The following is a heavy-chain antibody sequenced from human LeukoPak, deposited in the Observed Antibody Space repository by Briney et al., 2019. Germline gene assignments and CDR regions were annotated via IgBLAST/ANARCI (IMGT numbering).Heavy chain of an antibody. V-gene: IGHV3-30*04. CDR2: ISYDGSNK. CDR1: GFTFSSYA. CDR3: ARKITGPYYFDY. Sequence: QPGGSLRLSCAASGFTFSSYAMHWVRQAPGKGLEWVAVISYDGSNKYYADSVKGRFTISRDNAKNALYLQMNSLRAEDTAVYYCARKITGPYYFDYWGQGTLVTVSS. J-gene: IGHJ4*02. D-gene: IGHD1-14*01.